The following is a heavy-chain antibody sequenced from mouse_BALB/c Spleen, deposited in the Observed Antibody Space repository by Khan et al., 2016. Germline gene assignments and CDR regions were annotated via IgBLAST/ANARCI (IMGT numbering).Heavy chain of an antibody. Sequence: EVELVESGGGLVQPGESLKLPCESNEYEFPTHDMSWVRKTPEKRLEMVAAINRAGNDTNYPATMERRFFISRHNTKKTLYLQINSLSSENTALYYSTRHYYGSSFWFAYWGQGTLVTVSA. J-gene: IGHJ3*01. CDR2: INRAGNDT. CDR1: EYEFPTHD. V-gene: IGHV5-2*01. CDR3: TRHYYGSSFWFAY. D-gene: IGHD1-1*01.